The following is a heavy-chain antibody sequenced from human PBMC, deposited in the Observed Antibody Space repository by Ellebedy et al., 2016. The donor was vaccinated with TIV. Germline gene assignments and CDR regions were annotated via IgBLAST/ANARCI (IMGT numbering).Heavy chain of an antibody. CDR3: AREVGGGGAY. CDR2: IKQDGSVK. Sequence: GESLKISXAASGFTFRSYWMHWVCQAPGKGLEWVANIKQDGSVKKYVDSVKGRFTISRDNGKNSLYLQMNSLRGEDTAVYYCAREVGGGGAYWGQGTLVTVSS. D-gene: IGHD2-21*01. J-gene: IGHJ4*02. V-gene: IGHV3-7*01. CDR1: GFTFRSYW.